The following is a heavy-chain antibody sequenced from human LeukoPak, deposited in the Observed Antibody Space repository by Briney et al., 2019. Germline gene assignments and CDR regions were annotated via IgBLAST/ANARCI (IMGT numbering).Heavy chain of an antibody. V-gene: IGHV3-30*18. CDR2: MSNSGENT. Sequence: PGGSLRLSCAASGFTFGSYSMQWVRQTPGKGLEWVGIMSNSGENTFYGEAVKGRFTISRDNSQNTLYLQMNSLRPEDMAVYYCAKGGASVTRYVDYWGQGTLVTVSS. CDR1: GFTFGSYS. J-gene: IGHJ4*02. D-gene: IGHD4-17*01. CDR3: AKGGASVTRYVDY.